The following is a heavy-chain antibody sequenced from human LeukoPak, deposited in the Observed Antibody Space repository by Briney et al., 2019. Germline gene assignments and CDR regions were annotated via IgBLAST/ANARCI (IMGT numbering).Heavy chain of an antibody. CDR3: ASYSLAYCGGDCYSDAFDI. CDR2: IYTSGST. J-gene: IGHJ3*02. D-gene: IGHD2-21*02. Sequence: PSETLSLTCTVSGGSISSYYWSWIRQPAGKGLEWIGRIYTSGSTNYNPSLKSRVTMSVDTSKNQFSLKLSSVTAADTAVYYCASYSLAYCGGDCYSDAFDIWGQGTMVTVSS. V-gene: IGHV4-4*07. CDR1: GGSISSYY.